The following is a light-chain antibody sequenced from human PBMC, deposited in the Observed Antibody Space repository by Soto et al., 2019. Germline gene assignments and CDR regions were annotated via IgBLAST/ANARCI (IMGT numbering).Light chain of an antibody. CDR3: SSYTSSSTLVV. J-gene: IGLJ2*01. V-gene: IGLV2-14*01. Sequence: QSVLTQPASVSGSPGQSITLSCTGTSSDIGAFNYVSWYQQHPGKAPKLIIYEASNRPSGVSNRFSGSKSGNTASLTISGLQAEDEADYYCSSYTSSSTLVVFGGGTKVPS. CDR2: EAS. CDR1: SSDIGAFNY.